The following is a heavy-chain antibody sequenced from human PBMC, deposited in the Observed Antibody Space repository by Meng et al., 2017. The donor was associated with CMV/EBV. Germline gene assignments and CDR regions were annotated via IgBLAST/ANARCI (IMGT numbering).Heavy chain of an antibody. CDR3: AKAGAYCSSTSCLSGMDV. CDR2: IWYDGSNK. CDR1: GFTFSSYG. Sequence: GESLKISCAASGFTFSSYGMLWVRQAPGKGLEWVAVIWYDGSNKYYADSVKGRFTISRDNSKNTLYLQMNSLRAEDTAVYYCAKAGAYCSSTSCLSGMDVWGQGTTVTVSS. J-gene: IGHJ6*02. V-gene: IGHV3-33*06. D-gene: IGHD2-2*01.